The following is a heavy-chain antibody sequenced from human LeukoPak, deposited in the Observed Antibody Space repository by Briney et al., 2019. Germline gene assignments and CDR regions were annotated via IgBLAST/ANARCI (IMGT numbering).Heavy chain of an antibody. D-gene: IGHD2-15*01. Sequence: ASVKVSCKASGYTFTGYYMHWVRQAPGQGLEWMGWINPNSGGTNYAQKFQGRVTMTGDTSISTAYMELSRLRSDDTAVYYCARDYCSGGSCYDLLFYWGQGTLVTVSS. CDR1: GYTFTGYY. CDR3: ARDYCSGGSCYDLLFY. CDR2: INPNSGGT. V-gene: IGHV1-2*02. J-gene: IGHJ4*02.